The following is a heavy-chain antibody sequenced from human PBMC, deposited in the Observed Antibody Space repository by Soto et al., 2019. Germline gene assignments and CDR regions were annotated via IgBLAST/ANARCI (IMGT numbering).Heavy chain of an antibody. CDR3: ARDPFPDYDILTGYYSGYGMDV. CDR2: ISAYNGNT. J-gene: IGHJ6*02. Sequence: ASVKVSFKASGYTFTSYVISWVRQAPVQVLEWMGWISAYNGNTNYAQKLQGRVTMTTDTSTSTAYRELRSLRSDDTAVYYCARDPFPDYDILTGYYSGYGMDVWGQGTTVTVSS. D-gene: IGHD3-9*01. CDR1: GYTFTSYV. V-gene: IGHV1-18*01.